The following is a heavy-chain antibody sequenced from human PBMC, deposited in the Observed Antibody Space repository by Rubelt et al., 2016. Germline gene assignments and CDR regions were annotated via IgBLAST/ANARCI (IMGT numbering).Heavy chain of an antibody. J-gene: IGHJ6*02. Sequence: GSIYYSGNTYYTPSLKSRVTISVDTSKNQFSLKLSSVTAADTAVYYCARDRSPFYYGMDVWGQGTTVTVSS. V-gene: IGHV4-39*07. CDR2: IYYSGNT. CDR3: ARDRSPFYYGMDV. D-gene: IGHD6-6*01.